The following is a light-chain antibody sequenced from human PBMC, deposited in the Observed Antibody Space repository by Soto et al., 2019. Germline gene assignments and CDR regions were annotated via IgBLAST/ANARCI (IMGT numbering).Light chain of an antibody. J-gene: IGKJ1*01. CDR2: GES. CDR1: QSVSNSD. V-gene: IGKV3-20*01. Sequence: VFTHSAGTVSLSPGERATLSRSASQSVSNSDLASYQQKPGQAPRLRIYGESRRATGIPDRFSGSGSGTDFALAISREEPGDCGVDYGRQGKTFVEGTKV. CDR3: RQGKT.